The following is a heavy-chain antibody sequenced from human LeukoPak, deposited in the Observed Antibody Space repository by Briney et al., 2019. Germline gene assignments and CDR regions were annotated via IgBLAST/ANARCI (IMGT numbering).Heavy chain of an antibody. Sequence: GRSLRLSCAASGFTFSSYGMHWVRQAPGKGLEWVAVIWYDGSNKYYADSVKGRFTISRDNSKNTLYLQMNSLRAEDTAVYYCARDPLYGSGSYYNQFDYWGQGTLVTVSS. CDR1: GFTFSSYG. V-gene: IGHV3-33*01. CDR3: ARDPLYGSGSYYNQFDY. J-gene: IGHJ4*02. D-gene: IGHD3-10*01. CDR2: IWYDGSNK.